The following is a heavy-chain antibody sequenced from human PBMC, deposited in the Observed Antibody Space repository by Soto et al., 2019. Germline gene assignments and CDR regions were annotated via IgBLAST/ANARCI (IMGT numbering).Heavy chain of an antibody. D-gene: IGHD1-26*01. V-gene: IGHV2-5*01. CDR1: GFSLSTSGVG. J-gene: IGHJ4*01. CDR2: IYWNDDK. Sequence: QITLKESGPTLVKPTQTLTLTCTFSGFSLSTSGVGVGWIRQPPGKALEWLALIYWNDDKRYSPSLKTRLTITKETSTNQVVLTMTNMDPVDTATYDFAHSSTRELLVYWGQETLVSVSS. CDR3: AHSSTRELLVY.